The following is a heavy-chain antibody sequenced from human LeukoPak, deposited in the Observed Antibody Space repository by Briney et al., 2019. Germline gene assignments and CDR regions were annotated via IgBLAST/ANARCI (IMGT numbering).Heavy chain of an antibody. J-gene: IGHJ3*02. Sequence: GGSPRLSCAASGFTLSDYWMSWIRQAPGKGLEWVSYISSSGSTIYYADSVKGRFTISRDNAKNSLYLQMNSLRAEDTAVYYCARDRGPGGDAFDIWGQGTMVTVSS. CDR2: ISSSGSTI. CDR1: GFTLSDYW. D-gene: IGHD1-14*01. CDR3: ARDRGPGGDAFDI. V-gene: IGHV3-11*01.